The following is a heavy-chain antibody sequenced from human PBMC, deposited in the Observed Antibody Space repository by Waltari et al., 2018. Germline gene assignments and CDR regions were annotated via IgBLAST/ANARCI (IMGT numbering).Heavy chain of an antibody. V-gene: IGHV3-9*03. J-gene: IGHJ4*02. Sequence: EVQLVESGGDLVQPGRSLRLSCSASGFTFHDYAMHWVRQVPGKGLEWVSGIGWNSGSIGYADSVKGRFTISRDNARNSLYLEMNSLRAEDMALYYCGKDKTRGIAAGLIDFWGQGTLVTVSS. CDR2: IGWNSGSI. CDR3: GKDKTRGIAAGLIDF. D-gene: IGHD6-13*01. CDR1: GFTFHDYA.